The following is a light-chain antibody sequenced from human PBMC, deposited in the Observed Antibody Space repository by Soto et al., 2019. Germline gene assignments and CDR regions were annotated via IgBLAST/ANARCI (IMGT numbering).Light chain of an antibody. J-gene: IGKJ3*01. V-gene: IGKV2D-29*01. CDR3: MQSTERPLT. Sequence: DIVMTQTPLSLSVTPGQPASISCKSSQSLVRSDDGRTYLYWYLQRPGQPPHLLVYEVLNRHSGVSDRFSGSGSGTDFTLRISRVEPEDVGIYYCMQSTERPLTFGPAPKVDI. CDR1: QSLVRSDDGRTY. CDR2: EVL.